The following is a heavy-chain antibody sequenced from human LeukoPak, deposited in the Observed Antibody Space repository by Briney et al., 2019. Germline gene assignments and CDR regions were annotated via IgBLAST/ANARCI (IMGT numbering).Heavy chain of an antibody. J-gene: IGHJ6*02. Sequence: SETLSLTCTVSSGSISTYYWSWIRQPPGKGLEWIGYIYYSVNTNYNPSLESRVTISLDTSKNLLSLRLSSVTAADTAVYYCARGTFKDGLDVWGQGTTATVSS. V-gene: IGHV4-59*01. CDR2: IYYSVNT. CDR1: SGSISTYY. D-gene: IGHD2/OR15-2a*01. CDR3: ARGTFKDGLDV.